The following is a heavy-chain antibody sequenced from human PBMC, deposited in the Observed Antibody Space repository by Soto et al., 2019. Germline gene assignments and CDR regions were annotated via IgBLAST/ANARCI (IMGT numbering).Heavy chain of an antibody. J-gene: IGHJ4*02. CDR2: INPNSGGT. CDR1: GYTFTGYY. D-gene: IGHD6-6*01. V-gene: IGHV1-2*02. Sequence: ASVKVSCKASGYTFTGYYMHWVRQAPGQGLEWMGWINPNSGGTNYAQKFQGRVTMTRDTSISTAYMELSRLRSDDTAVYYCARGGSIAAPAGYLDYWGQGTLVTVSS. CDR3: ARGGSIAAPAGYLDY.